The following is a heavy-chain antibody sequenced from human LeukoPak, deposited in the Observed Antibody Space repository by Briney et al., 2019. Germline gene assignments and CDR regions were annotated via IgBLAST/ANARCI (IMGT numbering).Heavy chain of an antibody. V-gene: IGHV3-7*04. CDR3: ARHGNWAFDF. Sequence: GGSLRLSCAASGFTFSSSWMSWVRQAPGKGLEWVATINEVGSDKQYMDSVKGRLSISRDNPKNSLYLQMNSPRVEDTAVYFCARHGNWAFDFWGQGTMVTVSS. CDR1: GFTFSSSW. D-gene: IGHD1-1*01. J-gene: IGHJ3*01. CDR2: INEVGSDK.